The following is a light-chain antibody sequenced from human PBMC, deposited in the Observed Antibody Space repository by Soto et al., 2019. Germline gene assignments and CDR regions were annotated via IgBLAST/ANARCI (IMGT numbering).Light chain of an antibody. Sequence: EIVLTQSPVTLSLSPGESATLPCRASQSVRSNYLAWYQQKPGQAPRLLIYGASTRATGTPDRFSGSGSGTDFSLTVSRLEPEDFAVYFCQQYGKSPWTFGQGTKVEIK. V-gene: IGKV3-20*01. CDR1: QSVRSNY. CDR3: QQYGKSPWT. J-gene: IGKJ1*01. CDR2: GAS.